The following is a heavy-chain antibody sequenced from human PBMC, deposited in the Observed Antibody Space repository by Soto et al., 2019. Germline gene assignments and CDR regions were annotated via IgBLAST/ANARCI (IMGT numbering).Heavy chain of an antibody. D-gene: IGHD3-3*01. V-gene: IGHV4-59*08. CDR2: IHYSGST. J-gene: IGHJ4*02. CDR3: ARHFGRGYYEGFDY. CDR1: GDSISSYY. Sequence: QVQLQESGPGLVKPSETLSLTCTVSGDSISSYYWSWIRQPPGKGLEWIGYIHYSGSTNYNPSLKSRVTISVDTSKNQFSLKLNSVTAADTAVYYCARHFGRGYYEGFDYWGQGTLVTVSS.